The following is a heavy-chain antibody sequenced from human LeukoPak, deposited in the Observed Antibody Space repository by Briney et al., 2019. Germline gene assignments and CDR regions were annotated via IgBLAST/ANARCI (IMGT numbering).Heavy chain of an antibody. CDR3: TRSYDSSGYCTR. CDR2: IRSKANSYAA. Sequence: PGGSLRLSCAASGFTFSGSAMHWVRRASGKGLEWVGRIRSKANSYAAAYAASVKGRFTISRDDSKNTAYLQMNSLKTEDTAVYYCTRSYDSSGYCTRWGQGTLVTVSS. CDR1: GFTFSGSA. V-gene: IGHV3-73*01. J-gene: IGHJ4*02. D-gene: IGHD3-22*01.